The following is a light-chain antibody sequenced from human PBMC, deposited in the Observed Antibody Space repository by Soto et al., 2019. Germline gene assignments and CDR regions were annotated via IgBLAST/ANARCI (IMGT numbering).Light chain of an antibody. V-gene: IGLV2-14*03. CDR2: DVG. CDR3: TSYTSSSALG. CDR1: SSDVSGFKY. J-gene: IGLJ2*01. Sequence: QSALTQPASVSGSPGQSITISCTGTSSDVSGFKYVSWYQQHPGKAPKLMIYDVGNRPSGVSDRFSGSKSANTASLTISGLQAEDEADYYCTSYTSSSALGFGGGTKLTVL.